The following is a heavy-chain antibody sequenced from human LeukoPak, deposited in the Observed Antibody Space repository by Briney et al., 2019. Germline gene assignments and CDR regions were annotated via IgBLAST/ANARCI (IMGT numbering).Heavy chain of an antibody. CDR1: GFTFSSYG. Sequence: GRSLRLSCAASGFTFSSYGMHWVRQAPGKGLEWVAVIWYDGSNKYYADSVKGRFTISRDNSKNTLYLQMNSLRAEDTAVYYCARASASGGATDYWGQGTLVTVSS. D-gene: IGHD1-26*01. J-gene: IGHJ4*02. V-gene: IGHV3-33*01. CDR3: ARASASGGATDY. CDR2: IWYDGSNK.